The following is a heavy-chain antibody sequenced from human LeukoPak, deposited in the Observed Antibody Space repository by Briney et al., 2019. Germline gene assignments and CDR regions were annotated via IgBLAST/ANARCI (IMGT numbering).Heavy chain of an antibody. CDR2: ISGSGGST. CDR3: AKYPGYSYGLGEYYFDY. D-gene: IGHD5-18*01. CDR1: GFTFSSYG. Sequence: PGGSLRLSCAASGFTFSSYGMSWVRQAPGKGLEWVSAISGSGGSTYYADSVKGRFTISRDNSKNTLYLQMNSLRAEDTAVYYCAKYPGYSYGLGEYYFDYWGQGTLVTVSS. V-gene: IGHV3-23*01. J-gene: IGHJ4*02.